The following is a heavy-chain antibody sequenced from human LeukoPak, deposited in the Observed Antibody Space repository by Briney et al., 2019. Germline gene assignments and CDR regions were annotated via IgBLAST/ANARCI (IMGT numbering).Heavy chain of an antibody. D-gene: IGHD5-12*01. CDR2: IGRSGVST. CDR1: GLTFSTYA. Sequence: GGSLRLSCAASGLTFSTYAMSWVRQAPGKGLEWVSTIGRSGVSTYYADSVKGRFTISRDNSKNTLYLQMNSLGADDTAVYYCARTRTYSGYDWDYWGQGTLVTVSS. CDR3: ARTRTYSGYDWDY. J-gene: IGHJ4*02. V-gene: IGHV3-23*01.